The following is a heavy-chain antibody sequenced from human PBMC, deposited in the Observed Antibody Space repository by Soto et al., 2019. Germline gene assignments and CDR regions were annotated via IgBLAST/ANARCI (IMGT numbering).Heavy chain of an antibody. CDR3: VATTVTTISLDY. Sequence: QVQLRESGLGLVKPSQTLSLTCTVSGGSISNDNYYWTWIRQHPGKGLEWIGYSYYSGSSYYNPSLKSRFTISVDTSKNQSSLKLSSVTAADTAVYYCVATTVTTISLDYWGQGTLVTVSS. V-gene: IGHV4-31*03. D-gene: IGHD4-17*01. CDR2: SYYSGSS. CDR1: GGSISNDNYY. J-gene: IGHJ4*02.